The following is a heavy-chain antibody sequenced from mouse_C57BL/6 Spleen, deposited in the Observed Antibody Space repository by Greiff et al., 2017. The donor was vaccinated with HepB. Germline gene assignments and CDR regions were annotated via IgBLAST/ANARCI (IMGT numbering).Heavy chain of an antibody. D-gene: IGHD4-1*01. J-gene: IGHJ2*01. CDR3: ARVTGFFDY. CDR1: GYTFTSYW. V-gene: IGHV1-61*01. CDR2: IYPSDSET. Sequence: VKLQQPGAELVRPGSSVKLSCKASGYTFTSYWMDWVKQRPGQGLEWIGNIYPSDSETHYNQKFKDKATLTVDKSSSTAYMQLSSLTSEDSAVYYCARVTGFFDYWGQGTTLTVSS.